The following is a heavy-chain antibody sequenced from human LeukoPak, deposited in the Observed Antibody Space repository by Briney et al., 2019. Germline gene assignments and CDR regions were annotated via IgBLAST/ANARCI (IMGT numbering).Heavy chain of an antibody. V-gene: IGHV1-69*04. CDR1: GGTFSSYA. J-gene: IGHJ4*02. Sequence: ASVKVSCKASGGTFSSYAINWVQKAPGQGLEWMGRIIPIFGITNYAQKFQGRVTITADKSTGTAYMELSSLRSEDTAVYFCARWAPYCSSTSCPFYFDYWGQGTLVTVSS. CDR2: IIPIFGIT. D-gene: IGHD2-2*01. CDR3: ARWAPYCSSTSCPFYFDY.